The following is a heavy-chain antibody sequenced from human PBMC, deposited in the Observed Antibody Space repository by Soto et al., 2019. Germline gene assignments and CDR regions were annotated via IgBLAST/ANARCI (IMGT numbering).Heavy chain of an antibody. CDR1: GGSISSGFYY. V-gene: IGHV4-31*03. D-gene: IGHD3-22*01. J-gene: IGHJ4*02. CDR3: ARDSYYDSSAFDY. CDR2: IYYSGST. Sequence: SETLSLTCTVSGGSISSGFYYWSWIRQHPGKGLEWIGYIYYSGSTYYNPSLKSRVTISVDTSKNQFSLKLSSVTAADTAVYYCARDSYYDSSAFDYWGQGTLVTVSS.